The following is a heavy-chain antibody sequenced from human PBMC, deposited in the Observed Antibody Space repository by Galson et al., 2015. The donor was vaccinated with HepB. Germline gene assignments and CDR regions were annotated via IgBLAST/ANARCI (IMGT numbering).Heavy chain of an antibody. CDR1: GYTFTNYY. Sequence: SVKVSCKASGYTFTNYYMHWVRQAPGQGLEWMGIINPGGEDSHNAQKFQGRLTMTTDTSTSTVYMELSSLTYEDTAVYYCAREIRTGARCYNYWGQGTLITVSS. CDR3: AREIRTGARCYNY. CDR2: INPGGEDS. V-gene: IGHV1-46*01. D-gene: IGHD1-1*01. J-gene: IGHJ4*02.